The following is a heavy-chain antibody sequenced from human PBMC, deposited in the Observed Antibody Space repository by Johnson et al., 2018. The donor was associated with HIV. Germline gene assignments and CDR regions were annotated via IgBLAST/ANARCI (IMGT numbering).Heavy chain of an antibody. V-gene: IGHV3-23*04. CDR3: PSLAVAGTLIIAFDI. D-gene: IGHD6-19*01. J-gene: IGHJ3*02. CDR1: GFTFSNYA. CDR2: ISGSGGNT. Sequence: VQLVESGGDLVQPGGSLRLSCAASGFTFSNYAMTWVRQAPGKGLEWVSAISGSGGNTYYADSVKGRFTISRDNSANTLYLQMNSRRADDTAVYYCPSLAVAGTLIIAFDIWGQGTMVTVSS.